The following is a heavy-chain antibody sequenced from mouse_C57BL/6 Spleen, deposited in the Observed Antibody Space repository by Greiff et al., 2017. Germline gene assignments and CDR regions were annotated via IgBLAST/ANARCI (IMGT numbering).Heavy chain of an antibody. D-gene: IGHD1-1*01. CDR2: FNPSTGGT. CDR1: GYSFTGYY. CDR3: ARMNHYGSSRWYFDV. Sequence: VQLQQSGPELVKPGASVKISCKASGYSFTGYYLNWVKQSPEKSLEWIGEFNPSTGGTTYNQKFKAKATLTVDKSSSTAYLQLKSLTSEDSAVYYCARMNHYGSSRWYFDVWGTGTTVTVSS. V-gene: IGHV1-42*01. J-gene: IGHJ1*03.